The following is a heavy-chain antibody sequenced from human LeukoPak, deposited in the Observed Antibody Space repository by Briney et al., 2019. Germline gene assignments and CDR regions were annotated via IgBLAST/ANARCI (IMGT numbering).Heavy chain of an antibody. Sequence: SSETLSLTCSVSSGSISSYYWSWIRQPPGGGLEWIGYIYYSGSPNYNPSLKSRVTISVDTSKNQFSLKLSSVTPADTAVYYCARGGYYGSGNDFRFDPWGEGTLVTVSS. CDR1: SGSISSYY. V-gene: IGHV4-59*01. CDR3: ARGGYYGSGNDFRFDP. D-gene: IGHD3-10*01. J-gene: IGHJ5*02. CDR2: IYYSGSP.